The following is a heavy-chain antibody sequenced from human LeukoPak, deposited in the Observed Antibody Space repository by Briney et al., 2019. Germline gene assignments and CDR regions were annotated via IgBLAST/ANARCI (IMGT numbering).Heavy chain of an antibody. V-gene: IGHV3-21*01. CDR1: GFTFSSYS. J-gene: IGHJ4*02. Sequence: PGRSLRLSCAASGFTFSSYSMNWVRQAPGKGLEWVSSISSSISYIYSADSVKGRFTISRDNAKNSLYLQMNSLRAEDTAVYYCARSGGSFYDYWGQGTLVTVSS. D-gene: IGHD2-15*01. CDR3: ARSGGSFYDY. CDR2: ISSSISYI.